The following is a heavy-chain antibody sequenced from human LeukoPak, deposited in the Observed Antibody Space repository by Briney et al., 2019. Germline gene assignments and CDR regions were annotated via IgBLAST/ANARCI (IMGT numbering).Heavy chain of an antibody. J-gene: IGHJ6*02. CDR2: IYYSGST. V-gene: IGHV4-59*01. D-gene: IGHD3-9*01. CDR1: GGSISSYY. CDR3: ARGPVQYIDGYYYYGMDV. Sequence: SETLSLTCTVSGGSISSYYWSWIRQPPGKGLEWIGYIYYSGSTNYNPSLKSRVTISVDTSKNQFPLKLSSVTAADTAVYYCARGPVQYIDGYYYYGMDVWGQGTTVTVSS.